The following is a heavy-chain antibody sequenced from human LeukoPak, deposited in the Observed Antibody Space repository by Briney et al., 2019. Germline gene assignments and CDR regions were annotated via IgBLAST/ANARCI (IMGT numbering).Heavy chain of an antibody. CDR2: INPNSGDT. CDR1: GYIFTGHY. CDR3: AKGFDAADYYWGQGGFDF. J-gene: IGHJ3*01. D-gene: IGHD3-16*01. Sequence: ASVTVSCKTSGYIFTGHYLHWVRQPPGQGLEWVGWINPNSGDTNYAQKFQGKISMTADTSTSTAYMELRRLRSDDTAVYYCAKGFDAADYYWGQGGFDFWGQGTKVIVSS. V-gene: IGHV1-2*02.